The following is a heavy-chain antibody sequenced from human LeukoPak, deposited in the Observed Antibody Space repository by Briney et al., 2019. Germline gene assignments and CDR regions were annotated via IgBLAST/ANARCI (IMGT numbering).Heavy chain of an antibody. Sequence: GGSLRLSCATSGFTFSSYSMNWVRQAPGKGLEWVSYISSSSGTIYYADSVKGRFTISRDNAKNSLSLQMNSLRAEDTAVYYCAREGHCSTTSCALDAIEIWGQGTLVVVSS. J-gene: IGHJ3*02. CDR3: AREGHCSTTSCALDAIEI. V-gene: IGHV3-48*01. D-gene: IGHD2-2*01. CDR2: ISSSSGTI. CDR1: GFTFSSYS.